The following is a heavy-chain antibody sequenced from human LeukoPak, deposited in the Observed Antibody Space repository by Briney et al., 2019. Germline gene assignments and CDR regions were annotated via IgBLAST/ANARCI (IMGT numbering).Heavy chain of an antibody. CDR1: GGSISSYY. V-gene: IGHV4-59*12. J-gene: IGHJ2*01. CDR3: ARGGSYWYFDL. CDR2: IYYSGST. Sequence: SETLSLTCTVSGGSISSYYWSWIRQPPGKGLEWIGYIYYSGSTNYNPSLKSRATISVDTSKNQFSLKLSSVTAADTAVYYCARGGSYWYFDLWGRGTLVTVSS. D-gene: IGHD6-25*01.